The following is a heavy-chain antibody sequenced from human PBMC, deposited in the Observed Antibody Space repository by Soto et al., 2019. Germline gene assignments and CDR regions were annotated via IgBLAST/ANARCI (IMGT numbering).Heavy chain of an antibody. D-gene: IGHD1-7*01. V-gene: IGHV5-51*01. Sequence: GESLKISCKGSGYSFTSYWIGWVRQMPGKGLECMGVIYPGDSDTRYSPSFQGQVTISADKSISTAYLQWSSLKASDTAMYYCAGEGVGDGITRTRDYYGMDVWGQGTTVTVSS. J-gene: IGHJ6*02. CDR1: GYSFTSYW. CDR2: IYPGDSDT. CDR3: AGEGVGDGITRTRDYYGMDV.